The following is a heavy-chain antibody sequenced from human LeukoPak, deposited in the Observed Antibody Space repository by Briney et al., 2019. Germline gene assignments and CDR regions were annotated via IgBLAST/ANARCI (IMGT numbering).Heavy chain of an antibody. Sequence: SETLSLTCTVSGGSISSYYWSWIRQPPGKGLEWIGYIYYSGSTNYNPSLKSRVTISVDTSENQFSLKLSSVTAADTAVYYCARYYDFWSGYYGFDYWGQGTLVTVSS. CDR3: ARYYDFWSGYYGFDY. V-gene: IGHV4-59*01. CDR2: IYYSGST. J-gene: IGHJ4*02. CDR1: GGSISSYY. D-gene: IGHD3-3*01.